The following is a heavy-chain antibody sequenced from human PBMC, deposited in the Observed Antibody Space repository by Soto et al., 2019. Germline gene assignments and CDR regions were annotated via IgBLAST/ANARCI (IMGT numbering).Heavy chain of an antibody. CDR1: GGTFSTYS. CDR2: IIPMLGVR. J-gene: IGHJ3*02. D-gene: IGHD2-21*01. V-gene: IGHV1-69*02. Sequence: QVQLVQSGAEVKKPGASVKVSCKDSGGTFSTYSMFWVRQAPGQGLEWMGRIIPMLGVRNYAQRFQDRVTITAAKSTATVHMELSSLRSEDTALYDCTIGSWSGEVFDIWGQGTMVTVSS. CDR3: TIGSWSGEVFDI.